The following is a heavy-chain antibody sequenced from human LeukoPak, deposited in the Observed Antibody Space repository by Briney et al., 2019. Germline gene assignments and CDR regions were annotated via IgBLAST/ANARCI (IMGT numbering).Heavy chain of an antibody. V-gene: IGHV4-4*07. CDR3: AGGGTYSSAWFDAFDI. Sequence: PSETLSLTCTVSGGSISSYYWSWIRQPAGKGLEWIGRIYTSGSTNYNPSLKSRVTMSVDTSKNQFSLKLSSATAADTAAYYCAGGGTYSSAWFDAFDIWGQGTMVTVSS. CDR2: IYTSGST. J-gene: IGHJ3*02. CDR1: GGSISSYY. D-gene: IGHD6-19*01.